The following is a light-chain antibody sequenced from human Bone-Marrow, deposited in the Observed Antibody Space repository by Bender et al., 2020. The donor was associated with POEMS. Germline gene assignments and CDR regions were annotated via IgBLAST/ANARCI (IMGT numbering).Light chain of an antibody. CDR3: ATWDDSLNGWV. J-gene: IGLJ3*02. CDR2: DVN. V-gene: IGLV2-11*01. CDR1: SGDVGGYYN. Sequence: QSALTQPRSVSGSPGQSVTMSCTGTSGDVGGYYNVSWYQQHPGKAPKIIIYDVNERPSGVPDRFSGSNSGTSASLAISGLLSDDEADFYCATWDDSLNGWVFGGGTKLTVL.